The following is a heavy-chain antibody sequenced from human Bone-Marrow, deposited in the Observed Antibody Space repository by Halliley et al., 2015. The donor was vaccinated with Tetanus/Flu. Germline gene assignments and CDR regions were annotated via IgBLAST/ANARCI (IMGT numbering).Heavy chain of an antibody. CDR2: IYSGGNA. D-gene: IGHD2-2*01. J-gene: IGHJ4*02. V-gene: IGHV3-66*01. Sequence: RGLEWVSFIYSGGNAFCADPVKGRFTVSRDSCKNSLFLQINDRRAEDTAVYYCTITNNQPGDFWGQGTLVTVSS. CDR3: TITNNQPGDF.